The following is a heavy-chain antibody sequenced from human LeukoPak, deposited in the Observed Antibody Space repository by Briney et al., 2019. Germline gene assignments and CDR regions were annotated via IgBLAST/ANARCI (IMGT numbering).Heavy chain of an antibody. D-gene: IGHD3-10*01. CDR3: AREASRGGPNGEPDV. J-gene: IGHJ6*04. V-gene: IGHV1-2*02. Sequence: GASVKVSCKASGYTFTGYYMHWVRQAPGQGLEWMGWINPNSGGTNYAQKFQGRVTMTRDTSISTAYMELSRLRSDDTAVYYCAREASRGGPNGEPDVWGKGTTVTISS. CDR2: INPNSGGT. CDR1: GYTFTGYY.